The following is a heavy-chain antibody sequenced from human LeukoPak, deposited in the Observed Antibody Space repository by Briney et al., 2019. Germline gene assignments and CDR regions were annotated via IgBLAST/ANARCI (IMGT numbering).Heavy chain of an antibody. J-gene: IGHJ6*02. D-gene: IGHD5-24*01. CDR1: GFTLFNYW. V-gene: IGHV3-7*05. CDR2: IKQDGSEK. Sequence: GGSLRLSCAASGFTLFNYWMNWVRQAPGKGLEWVANIKQDGSEKYYVDSVKGRFTISRDNAKNSLYLQMSSLRAEDTAVYYCGMAMDVWGRGTTVTVSS. CDR3: GMAMDV.